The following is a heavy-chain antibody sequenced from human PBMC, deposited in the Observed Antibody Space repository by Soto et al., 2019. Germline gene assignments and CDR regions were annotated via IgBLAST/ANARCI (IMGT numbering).Heavy chain of an antibody. J-gene: IGHJ4*02. CDR3: ARCTSPVSSWYIFDY. Sequence: GGSLRLSCAASGFTVSSNYMSWVRQAPGKGLEWVSVIYSGGSTYYADSVKGRFTISRDNSKNTLYLQMNSLRAEDTAVYYCARCTSPVSSWYIFDYWGQGTLVTSPQ. D-gene: IGHD6-13*01. CDR2: IYSGGST. CDR1: GFTVSSNY. V-gene: IGHV3-53*01.